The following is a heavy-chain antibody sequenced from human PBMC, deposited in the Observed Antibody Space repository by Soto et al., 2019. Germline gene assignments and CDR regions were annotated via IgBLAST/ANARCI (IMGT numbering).Heavy chain of an antibody. CDR1: GGSINNYY. J-gene: IGHJ4*02. D-gene: IGHD6-19*01. Sequence: SETLSLTCTVSGGSINNYYWSWIRQPPGKGLEWIGYIYYSGRTSYNPSLKSRVTISVDTSKNQFSLKLSSVTAADTAVYYCARDSSSGSNWGQGTLVTVSS. CDR2: IYYSGRT. CDR3: ARDSSSGSN. V-gene: IGHV4-59*01.